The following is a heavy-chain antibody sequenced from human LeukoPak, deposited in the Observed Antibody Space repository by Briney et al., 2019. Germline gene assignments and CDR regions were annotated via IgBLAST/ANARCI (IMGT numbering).Heavy chain of an antibody. D-gene: IGHD3-10*01. Sequence: HPGGSLRLSCAASGFTFSSYWVHWVRHAPGKGLVWVSRINSDGSSTSYADSVKGRFTISRDNAKNTLYLQMNSLRAEDTAVYYCARDRYYGPGPGDYWGQGTLVTVSS. CDR1: GFTFSSYW. V-gene: IGHV3-74*01. J-gene: IGHJ4*02. CDR2: INSDGSST. CDR3: ARDRYYGPGPGDY.